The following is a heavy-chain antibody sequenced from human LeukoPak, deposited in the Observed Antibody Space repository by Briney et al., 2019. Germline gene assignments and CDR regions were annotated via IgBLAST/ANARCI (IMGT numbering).Heavy chain of an antibody. D-gene: IGHD3/OR15-3a*01. CDR2: IYYSGST. Sequence: SETLSLTCTVPGGSISSYYWSWIRQPPGKGLDWTGYIYYSGSTNYNPSLKSRVTISVDTSKNQFSLKLSSVTAADTAVYYCARWTASFDYWGQGTLVTVSS. CDR3: ARWTASFDY. V-gene: IGHV4-59*01. J-gene: IGHJ4*02. CDR1: GGSISSYY.